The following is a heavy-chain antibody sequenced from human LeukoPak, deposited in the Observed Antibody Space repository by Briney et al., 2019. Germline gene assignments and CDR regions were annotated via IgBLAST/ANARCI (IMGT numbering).Heavy chain of an antibody. J-gene: IGHJ4*02. Sequence: GGSLRLSCAASGFTFSSYWMSWVRQAPGKGLEWVANIKQDGSEKYYVDSVKGRFTISRDNAKNSLYLQMNSLRAEDTAVYYCARDLRLGELSLIDYWGQGTLVTVSS. CDR3: ARDLRLGELSLIDY. CDR2: IKQDGSEK. D-gene: IGHD3-16*02. V-gene: IGHV3-7*01. CDR1: GFTFSSYW.